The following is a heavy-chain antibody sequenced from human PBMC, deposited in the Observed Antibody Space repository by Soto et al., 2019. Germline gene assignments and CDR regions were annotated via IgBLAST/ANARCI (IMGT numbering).Heavy chain of an antibody. J-gene: IGHJ4*02. CDR1: GYSISSGYY. Sequence: SETLSLTCDASGYSISSGYYWGWIRQFPGKGLEWIGSLYHSGRSQYAPSLKSRVTISVDTSKNQFSLKMTSVTAADTAVYYCTRISTHQYDISDYYSPTYYFDSWSQGSLVTVSS. D-gene: IGHD3-22*01. V-gene: IGHV4-38-2*01. CDR2: LYHSGRS. CDR3: TRISTHQYDISDYYSPTYYFDS.